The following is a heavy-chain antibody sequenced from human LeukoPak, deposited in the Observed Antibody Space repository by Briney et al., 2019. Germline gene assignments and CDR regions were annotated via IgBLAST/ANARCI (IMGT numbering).Heavy chain of an antibody. CDR1: GFTFSSYA. V-gene: IGHV3-23*01. D-gene: IGHD6-19*01. CDR3: AKDRAVAGDIDY. CDR2: ISGSGGST. J-gene: IGHJ4*02. Sequence: GGSLRLSCAASGFTFSSYAMSWVRQAPGKGLEWVSAISGSGGSTYYADSVKGRFTISRDNSKNTLYPQMNSLRAEDTAVYYCAKDRAVAGDIDYWGQGTLVTVSS.